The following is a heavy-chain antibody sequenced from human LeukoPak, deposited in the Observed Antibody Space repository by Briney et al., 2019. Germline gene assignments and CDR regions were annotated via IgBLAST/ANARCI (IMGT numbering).Heavy chain of an antibody. V-gene: IGHV3-7*01. D-gene: IGHD6-19*01. CDR3: ARDRAVAGLFDP. CDR1: GFTFSIYW. J-gene: IGHJ5*02. CDR2: IKEDGSEK. Sequence: GGSLRLSCEAYGFTFSIYWMSWVRQAPGKGMEWVANIKEDGSEKDYVDSVKGRFIISRDNVKNSLYLQMNSLRPEDTVMYYCARDRAVAGLFDPWGQGTLVTVSS.